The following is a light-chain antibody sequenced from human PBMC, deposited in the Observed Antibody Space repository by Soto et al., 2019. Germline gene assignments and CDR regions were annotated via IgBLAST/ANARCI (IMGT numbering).Light chain of an antibody. Sequence: DVQMTQSPSSLSASVGDRVTITCRASQTISSWLAWYQQKPGKAPKLLIYKASTLKSGVPSRFSGSGSGTDFTLTINSLQPEDSATYYCQQAYSFPITFGQGTRLEIK. CDR1: QTISSW. J-gene: IGKJ5*01. CDR2: KAS. CDR3: QQAYSFPIT. V-gene: IGKV1-5*03.